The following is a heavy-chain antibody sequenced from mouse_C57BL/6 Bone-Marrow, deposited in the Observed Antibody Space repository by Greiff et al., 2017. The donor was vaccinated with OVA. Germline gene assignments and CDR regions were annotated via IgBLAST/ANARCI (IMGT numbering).Heavy chain of an antibody. J-gene: IGHJ4*01. Sequence: QVQLQQPGAELVRPGTSVKLSCKASGYTFTSYWMHWVKQRPGQGLEWIGVIDPSDSYTNYNQKFKGKATLTVDTSSSTAYMQLSSLTSEDSAVYYCARGKFITTVVEAMDYWGQGTSVTVSS. D-gene: IGHD1-1*01. V-gene: IGHV1-59*01. CDR2: IDPSDSYT. CDR3: ARGKFITTVVEAMDY. CDR1: GYTFTSYW.